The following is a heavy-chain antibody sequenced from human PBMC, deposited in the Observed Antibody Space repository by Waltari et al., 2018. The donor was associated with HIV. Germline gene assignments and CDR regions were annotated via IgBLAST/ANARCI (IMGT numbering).Heavy chain of an antibody. CDR3: ARHNPTLRYFDPTWFYFDY. CDR2: IYYSGST. Sequence: WIRQPPGKGLEWIGYIYYSGSTNYNPSLKSRVTISVDTSKNQFSLKLSSVTAADTAVYYCARHNPTLRYFDPTWFYFDYWGQGTLVTVSS. V-gene: IGHV4-59*08. J-gene: IGHJ4*02. D-gene: IGHD3-9*01.